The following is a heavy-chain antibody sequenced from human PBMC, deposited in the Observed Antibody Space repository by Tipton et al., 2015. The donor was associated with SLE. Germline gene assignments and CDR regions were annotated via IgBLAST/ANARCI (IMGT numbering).Heavy chain of an antibody. J-gene: IGHJ4*02. CDR1: GFTFSTYT. CDR2: IGYSGGST. CDR3: AKDAPSTSGWYFDY. Sequence: SLRLSCAASGFTFSTYTLTWVRQAPGKGLEWVSVIGYSGGSTYYADSGKGRFTISRDNSKNTLSLQMNSLRAEDTAVYYCAKDAPSTSGWYFDYWGQGTLVTVSS. V-gene: IGHV3-23*01. D-gene: IGHD6-19*01.